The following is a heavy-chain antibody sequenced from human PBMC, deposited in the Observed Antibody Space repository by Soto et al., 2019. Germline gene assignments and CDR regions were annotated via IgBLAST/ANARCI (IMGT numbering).Heavy chain of an antibody. J-gene: IGHJ5*02. CDR1: GGSISSYY. Sequence: SETLSLTCTVSGGSISSYYWSWIRQPPGKGLEWIGYIYYSGSTNYNPSLKSRVTISVDTSKNQFSLKLSSVTAADTAVYYCARGFYYYDSSGYSYGWFDPWGQGTLVTVSS. D-gene: IGHD3-22*01. CDR3: ARGFYYYDSSGYSYGWFDP. V-gene: IGHV4-59*08. CDR2: IYYSGST.